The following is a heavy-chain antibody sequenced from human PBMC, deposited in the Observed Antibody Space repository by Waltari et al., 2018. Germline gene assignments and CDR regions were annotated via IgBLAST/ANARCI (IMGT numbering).Heavy chain of an antibody. CDR3: ARVGGIIVATLGGFDY. V-gene: IGHV4-38-2*01. CDR1: GYSISSGYY. CDR2: IYHSGST. J-gene: IGHJ4*02. D-gene: IGHD5-12*01. Sequence: QVQLQESGPGLVKPSETLSLTCAVSGYSISSGYYWGWIRPPPGKGLEWIGSIYHSGSTYYNPSLKSRVTISVDTSKNQFSLKLSSVTAADTAVYYCARVGGIIVATLGGFDYWGQGTLVTVSS.